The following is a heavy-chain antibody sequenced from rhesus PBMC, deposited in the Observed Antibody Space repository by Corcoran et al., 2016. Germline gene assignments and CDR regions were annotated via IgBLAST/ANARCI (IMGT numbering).Heavy chain of an antibody. J-gene: IGHJ4*01. CDR3: ARDRGIGGTIIY. Sequence: QLQLQESGPGLVKPSETLSLTCAVSGGSISGYWWRGILQPPGKVREWIGRINIRVSTDYNPALKSRVTISRDTYKNQFSLKLSSVTAADTAVYYCARDRGIGGTIIYWGQGVLVTVSS. D-gene: IGHD1-20*01. CDR2: INIRVST. V-gene: IGHV4-160*01. CDR1: GGSISGYW.